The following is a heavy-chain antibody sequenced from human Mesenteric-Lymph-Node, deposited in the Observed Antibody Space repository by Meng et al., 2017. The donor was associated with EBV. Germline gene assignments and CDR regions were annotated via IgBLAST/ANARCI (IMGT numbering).Heavy chain of an antibody. Sequence: RLRQQARPVQVGPSGSQSPSSMAPGCVISGSRYYGCCFSQPPGPGRKGMGSIKYSGRTYYSPSIKSRVSIVADTAKNPFSLRFSSVTAADTAVYYCSREGGDNYNGLGNFDSWGQGTLVTVSS. V-gene: IGHV4-39*02. J-gene: IGHJ4*02. CDR3: SREGGDNYNGLGNFDS. CDR2: IKYSGRT. CDR1: GCVISGSRYY. D-gene: IGHD3-10*01.